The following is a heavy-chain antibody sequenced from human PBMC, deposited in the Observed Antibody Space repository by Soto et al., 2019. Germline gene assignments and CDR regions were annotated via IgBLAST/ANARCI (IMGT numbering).Heavy chain of an antibody. D-gene: IGHD2-15*01. Sequence: SETLSLTCTVSGGSISSYYWSWIRQPPGKGLEWIGYIYYSGSTNYNPSLKSRVTISVDTSKNQFSLKLSSVTAADTAVYYCARGGVVVAATNYYYYMDVWRKGTTVPVSS. CDR3: ARGGVVVAATNYYYYMDV. CDR1: GGSISSYY. V-gene: IGHV4-59*01. J-gene: IGHJ6*03. CDR2: IYYSGST.